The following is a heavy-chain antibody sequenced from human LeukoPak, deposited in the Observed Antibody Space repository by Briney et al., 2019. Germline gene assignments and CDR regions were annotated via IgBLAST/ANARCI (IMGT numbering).Heavy chain of an antibody. CDR2: ISDSGTTI. D-gene: IGHD1-1*01. CDR3: ARCTTGRTFGSLREIKRSREIDY. V-gene: IGHV3-48*03. CDR1: GFIFSSYE. Sequence: GGSLRLSCAASGFIFSSYEMNWVRQAPGKGLEWVSYISDSGTTIYYADSVKGRFTISRDNAKNSLYLQMNSLRVEDTAVYYCARCTTGRTFGSLREIKRSREIDYWGQGTLVTVSS. J-gene: IGHJ4*02.